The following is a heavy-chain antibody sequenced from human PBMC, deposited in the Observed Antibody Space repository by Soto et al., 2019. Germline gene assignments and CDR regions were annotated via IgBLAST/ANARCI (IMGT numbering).Heavy chain of an antibody. Sequence: SVKVSCKASGGTFSSYTISWVRQAPGQGLEWMGRIIPILGIANYAQKFQGRVTITADKSTSTAYMELSSLRSEDTAVYYCARSYRSRYYYYYMDVWGKGTTVTVS. CDR1: GGTFSSYT. V-gene: IGHV1-69*02. D-gene: IGHD1-26*01. CDR3: ARSYRSRYYYYYMDV. CDR2: IIPILGIA. J-gene: IGHJ6*03.